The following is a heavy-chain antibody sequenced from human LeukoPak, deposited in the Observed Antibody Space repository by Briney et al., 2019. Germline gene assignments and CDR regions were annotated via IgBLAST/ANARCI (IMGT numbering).Heavy chain of an antibody. D-gene: IGHD3-10*01. J-gene: IGHJ5*02. Sequence: SVKVSCKTSGGTFLSHTFSWVRQAPGQGLEWMGKITPVINTANYAQTFQGRVSIYADKSTTTVYMDLSGLRPDDTAVYYCARVDLRGSNYNWFDPWGQGTRVTVSS. V-gene: IGHV1-69*08. CDR2: ITPVINTA. CDR3: ARVDLRGSNYNWFDP. CDR1: GGTFLSHT.